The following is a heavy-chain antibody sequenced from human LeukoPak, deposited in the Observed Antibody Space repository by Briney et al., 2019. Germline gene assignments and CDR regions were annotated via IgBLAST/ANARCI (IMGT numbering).Heavy chain of an antibody. D-gene: IGHD1-14*01. CDR3: AKDAEGATGWFDP. CDR2: ISGSGGST. J-gene: IGHJ5*02. Sequence: MXXXRXXXXXGLEWXSAISGSGGSTYYADSVKGRFTISRDNSKNTLYLQMNSLRAEDTAVYYCAKDAEGATGWFDPWGQGTLVTVSS. V-gene: IGHV3-23*01.